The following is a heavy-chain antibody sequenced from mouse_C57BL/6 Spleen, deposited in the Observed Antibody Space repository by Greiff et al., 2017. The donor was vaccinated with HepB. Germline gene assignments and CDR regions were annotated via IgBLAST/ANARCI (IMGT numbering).Heavy chain of an antibody. CDR2: ISYDGSN. Sequence: ESGPGLVKPSQSLSLTCSVTGYSITSGYYWNWIRQFPGNKLEWMGYISYDGSNNYNPSLKNRISITRDTSKNQFFLKLNSVTTEDTATYYCARDNYGYDVDYAMDYWGQGTSVTVSS. V-gene: IGHV3-6*01. D-gene: IGHD2-2*01. J-gene: IGHJ4*01. CDR3: ARDNYGYDVDYAMDY. CDR1: GYSITSGYY.